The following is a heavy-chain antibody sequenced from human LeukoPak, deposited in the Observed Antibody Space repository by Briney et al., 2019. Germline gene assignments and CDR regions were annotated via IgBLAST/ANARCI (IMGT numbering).Heavy chain of an antibody. CDR1: GFTFSSYW. V-gene: IGHV3-7*01. CDR3: ARANGRDGYAIDY. D-gene: IGHD5-24*01. CDR2: IKQDGSEK. Sequence: GGSLRLSCAASGFTFSSYWMSWVRQAPGKGLEWVANIKQDGSEKYYVDSVKGRFTISRDNAKNSLYLQMNSLRAEDTAVYYCARANGRDGYAIDYWGQGTLVTVSS. J-gene: IGHJ4*02.